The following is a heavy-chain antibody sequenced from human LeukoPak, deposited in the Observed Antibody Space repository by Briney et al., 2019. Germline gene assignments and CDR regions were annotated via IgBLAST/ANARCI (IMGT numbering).Heavy chain of an antibody. J-gene: IGHJ4*02. CDR1: GYTFTGYY. V-gene: IGHV1-2*02. Sequence: EASVKVSCKASGYTFTGYYMHWVRQAPGQGLEWMGWINPNSGGTNYAQKFQGRVTMTRDTSISTAYMELNRLRSDDTAVYYCAAGGYSSGRYFDYWGQGTLVTVSS. D-gene: IGHD6-19*01. CDR3: AAGGYSSGRYFDY. CDR2: INPNSGGT.